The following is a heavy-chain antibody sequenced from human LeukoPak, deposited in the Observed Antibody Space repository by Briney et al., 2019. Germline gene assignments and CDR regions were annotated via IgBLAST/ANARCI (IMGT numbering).Heavy chain of an antibody. V-gene: IGHV1-24*01. D-gene: IGHD5-18*01. CDR3: ATAGDTANGGECFDY. J-gene: IGHJ4*02. CDR1: GYTLTELS. Sequence: GDSVKVSCKVSGYTLTELSMHWVRQAPGNGLEWMGGFDPEDGETIYAQKFQGRVTMTEDTSTDTAYMGLSSLRSEDTAVYYCATAGDTANGGECFDYWGQGTLVAVSS. CDR2: FDPEDGET.